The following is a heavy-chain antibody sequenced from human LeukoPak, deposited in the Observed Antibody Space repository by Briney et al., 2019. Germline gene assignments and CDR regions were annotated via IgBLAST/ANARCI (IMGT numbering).Heavy chain of an antibody. D-gene: IGHD4-23*01. CDR2: ISAYNGNT. CDR3: AREYGGNSKAFDI. J-gene: IGHJ3*02. Sequence: ASVKVSCKASGYTFTSYGISWVRQAPGQGLEWMGWISAYNGNTNYAQKLQGRVTMTTDTSTSTACMELRSLRSDDTAVYYCAREYGGNSKAFDIWGQGTMVTVSS. CDR1: GYTFTSYG. V-gene: IGHV1-18*01.